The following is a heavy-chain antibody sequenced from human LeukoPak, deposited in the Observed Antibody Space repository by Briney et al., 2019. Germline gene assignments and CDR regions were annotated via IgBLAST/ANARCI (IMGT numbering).Heavy chain of an antibody. CDR1: GFTFSSYA. J-gene: IGHJ4*02. Sequence: GGSLRLSCAASGFTFSSYAMSWVRQAPGKGLEWVSAISGSGGSTYYADSVKGRFTISRDNAKNSLFLHMNSLRAEDTAVYYCARDGEMPTIYFDYWGQGTLVTVSS. D-gene: IGHD5-24*01. V-gene: IGHV3-23*01. CDR3: ARDGEMPTIYFDY. CDR2: ISGSGGST.